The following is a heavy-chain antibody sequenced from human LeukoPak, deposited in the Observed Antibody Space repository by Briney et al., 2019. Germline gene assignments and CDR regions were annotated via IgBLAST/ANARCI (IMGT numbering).Heavy chain of an antibody. V-gene: IGHV4-30-2*01. D-gene: IGHD2-15*01. J-gene: IGHJ4*02. Sequence: PSETLSLTCAVSGYSISSGGYSWSWIRQPPGKGLEWIGYIYHSGSTYYNPSLKSRVTISVDRSKNQFSLKLSSVTAADTAVYYCARGGVVVAAIREYYFDYWGQGTLVTVSS. CDR3: ARGGVVVAAIREYYFDY. CDR1: GYSISSGGYS. CDR2: IYHSGST.